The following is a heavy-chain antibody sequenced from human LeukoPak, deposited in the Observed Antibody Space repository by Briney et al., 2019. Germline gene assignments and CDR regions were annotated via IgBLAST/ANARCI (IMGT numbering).Heavy chain of an antibody. CDR2: INPNSGGT. J-gene: IGHJ3*02. CDR1: GYTFTGYY. V-gene: IGHV1-2*04. D-gene: IGHD1-14*01. Sequence: ASVKVACKASGYTFTGYYMHWVRQAPGQGLEWMGWINPNSGGTNYAQKFQGWVTMTSDTSISTAYMELSRLRSDDTAVYYCAREAVYPDAFDIWGQGTMVTVSS. CDR3: AREAVYPDAFDI.